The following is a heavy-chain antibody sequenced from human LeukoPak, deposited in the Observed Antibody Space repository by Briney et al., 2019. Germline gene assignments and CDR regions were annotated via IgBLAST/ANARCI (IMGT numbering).Heavy chain of an antibody. V-gene: IGHV3-64*04. Sequence: GGSLRLSCSASGFTFSSYAMHWVRQTPGKGLEYVSAISSNGGNTYYADSVKGRFTISRDNSKNTLYLQMNSLRAEDTAVYYCAKVVVLRSYYDFWSGYSSDAFDIWGQGTMVTVSS. D-gene: IGHD3-3*01. CDR2: ISSNGGNT. CDR3: AKVVVLRSYYDFWSGYSSDAFDI. J-gene: IGHJ3*02. CDR1: GFTFSSYA.